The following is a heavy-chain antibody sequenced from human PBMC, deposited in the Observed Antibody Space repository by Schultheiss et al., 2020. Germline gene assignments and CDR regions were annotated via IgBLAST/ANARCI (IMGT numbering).Heavy chain of an antibody. Sequence: SETLSLTCRVSGGSISSGSYYWSWIRQPAGKGLEWIGRIYTSGSTNYNPSLKSRVTISVDTSKNQFSLKLSSVTAADTAVYYCARELRLTGYYFFDYWGQGTLVTVSS. CDR3: ARELRLTGYYFFDY. V-gene: IGHV4-61*02. J-gene: IGHJ4*02. CDR2: IYTSGST. CDR1: GGSISSGSYY. D-gene: IGHD3-9*01.